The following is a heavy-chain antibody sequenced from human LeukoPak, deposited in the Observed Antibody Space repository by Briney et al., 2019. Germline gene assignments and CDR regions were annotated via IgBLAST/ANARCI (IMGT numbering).Heavy chain of an antibody. CDR1: GGSISSSSYY. J-gene: IGHJ6*03. CDR3: ARDGGWYKRGLDHYYYYMDV. V-gene: IGHV4-61*01. CDR2: IYYSGST. Sequence: SETLSLTCTVSGGSISSSSYYWGWIRQPPGKGLEWIGYIYYSGSTNYNPSLKSRVTISVDTSKNQFSLKLSSVTAADTALYYCARDGGWYKRGLDHYYYYMDVWGKGTTVIVSS. D-gene: IGHD6-19*01.